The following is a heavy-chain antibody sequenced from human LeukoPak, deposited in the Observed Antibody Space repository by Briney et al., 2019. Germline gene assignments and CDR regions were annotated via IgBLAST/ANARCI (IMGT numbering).Heavy chain of an antibody. Sequence: ASVKGSCKASGYTXTGYYIHWVRQAPGQGLEWMGWINPNSGGTNYAQKFQGRVTMTRDTSISTAYMELSRLRSDDTAVYYCARSPLYSSGWSYYYGMDVWGQGTTVTVSS. CDR3: ARSPLYSSGWSYYYGMDV. V-gene: IGHV1-2*02. CDR2: INPNSGGT. CDR1: GYTXTGYY. D-gene: IGHD6-19*01. J-gene: IGHJ6*02.